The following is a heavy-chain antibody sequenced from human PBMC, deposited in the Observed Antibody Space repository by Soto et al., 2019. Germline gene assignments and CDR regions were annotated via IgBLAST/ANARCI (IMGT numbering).Heavy chain of an antibody. V-gene: IGHV1-18*01. CDR3: AKNGQPPYYYYGMDV. D-gene: IGHD2-8*01. J-gene: IGHJ6*02. Sequence: ASVKVSCKASGYTFYSHSISWVRQAPGQGLEWMGRISADNINTKYAQKFQGRVTMTVDTSTTTAYMELRSLTSDDRAVYYCAKNGQPPYYYYGMDVWGQGTTVTVSS. CDR2: ISADNINT. CDR1: GYTFYSHS.